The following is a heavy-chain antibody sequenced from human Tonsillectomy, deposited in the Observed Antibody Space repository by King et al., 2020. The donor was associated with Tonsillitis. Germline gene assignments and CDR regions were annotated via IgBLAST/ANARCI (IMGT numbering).Heavy chain of an antibody. CDR2: ISSSSSYI. V-gene: IGHV3-21*01. Sequence: VQLVESGGGLVKPGGSLRLSCAASGFTFSSYSMNWVRQAPGKGLEWVSSISSSSSYIYYADSVKGRFTISRDNAKNSMNMQMNCLRAEDTAVYYFAREGFYYDSSGYYYKYLDYWGQGTLVTVSS. CDR3: AREGFYYDSSGYYYKYLDY. J-gene: IGHJ4*02. CDR1: GFTFSSYS. D-gene: IGHD3-22*01.